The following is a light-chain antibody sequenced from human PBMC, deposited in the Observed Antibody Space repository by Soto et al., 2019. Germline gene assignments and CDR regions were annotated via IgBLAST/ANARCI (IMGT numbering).Light chain of an antibody. J-gene: IGKJ2*01. CDR1: QSVSSIY. Sequence: EIVLTQSPGTLSLSPGERATLSCRASQSVSSIYLAWYQQKPGQAPRLLIFGASGRATGIPDRFSGSGSGTDFNLTISRLEPEDLAAYYCQHYCTSLVNFGQRTKMEIK. V-gene: IGKV3-20*01. CDR3: QHYCTSLVN. CDR2: GAS.